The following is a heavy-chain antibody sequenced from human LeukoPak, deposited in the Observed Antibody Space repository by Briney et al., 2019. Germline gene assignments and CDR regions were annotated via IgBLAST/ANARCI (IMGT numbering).Heavy chain of an antibody. J-gene: IGHJ4*02. CDR1: GFTFSSYW. CDR3: ARGVDSAIDW. CDR2: INGDGRDK. D-gene: IGHD3-9*01. Sequence: PGGSLRLSCAASGFTFSSYWMNWVRQAPGKGLEWVANINGDGRDKYYVGSVRGRFTISRDNADNALYLQVNSLRGDDTAVYYCARGVDSAIDWWGQGTLVTVSS. V-gene: IGHV3-7*01.